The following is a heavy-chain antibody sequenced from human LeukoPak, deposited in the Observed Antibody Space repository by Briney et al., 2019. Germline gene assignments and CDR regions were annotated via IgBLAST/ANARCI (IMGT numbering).Heavy chain of an antibody. J-gene: IGHJ3*02. CDR3: ARETTYSGSYSESAAFDI. D-gene: IGHD1-26*01. Sequence: ASVKVSCKASGYTLTTYDINWVRQAPGQGLEWMGWMNPNSGKTGYAQKFQDRITITRNTSISTAYMELSSLGSDDTAVYYCARETTYSGSYSESAAFDIWGQGTVVTVSS. V-gene: IGHV1-8*01. CDR2: MNPNSGKT. CDR1: GYTLTTYD.